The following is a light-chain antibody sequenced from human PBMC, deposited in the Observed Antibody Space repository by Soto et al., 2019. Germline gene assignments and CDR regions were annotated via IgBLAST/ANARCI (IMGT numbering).Light chain of an antibody. CDR2: DAS. CDR3: QQYNSYPWT. J-gene: IGKJ1*01. CDR1: HSISSW. Sequence: DIQPTPSPSTLSASVGDRVTITCRASHSISSWLAWYQQKPGKAPKLLIYDASSLESGVPSRFSGSGSGTEFTLTISSLQPDDFAAYYCQQYNSYPWTFGQGTKV. V-gene: IGKV1-5*01.